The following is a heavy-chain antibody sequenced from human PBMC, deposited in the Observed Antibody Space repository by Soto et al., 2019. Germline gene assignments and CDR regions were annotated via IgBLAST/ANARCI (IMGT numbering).Heavy chain of an antibody. CDR1: GFTFSSYG. CDR3: ARDHIALDY. Sequence: PGGSLRLSCAASGFTFSSYGMHWVRQAPGKGLEWVAVIWYDGSNKYYSDSVKGRFTISRDNSKKTVYLQMNSLRAEDTAVYYCARDHIALDYWGQGTQVTVS. CDR2: IWYDGSNK. J-gene: IGHJ4*02. D-gene: IGHD6-13*01. V-gene: IGHV3-33*01.